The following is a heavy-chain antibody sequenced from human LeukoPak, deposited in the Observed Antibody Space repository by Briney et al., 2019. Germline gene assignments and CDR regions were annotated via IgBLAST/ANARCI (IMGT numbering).Heavy chain of an antibody. V-gene: IGHV3-48*03. CDR1: GFTFSSYE. J-gene: IGHJ4*02. Sequence: PGGSLRLSCAASGFTFSSYEMNWVRQAPGKGLEWVSYISSSGSTIYYADSVKGRFTISRDNAKNTLYLQMNSLRAEDTAVYYCARDSPGYSYGLFDYWGQGTLVTVSS. CDR2: ISSSGSTI. D-gene: IGHD5-18*01. CDR3: ARDSPGYSYGLFDY.